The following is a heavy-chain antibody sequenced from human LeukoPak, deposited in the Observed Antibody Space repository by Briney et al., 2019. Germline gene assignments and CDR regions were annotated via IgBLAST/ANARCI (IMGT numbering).Heavy chain of an antibody. CDR2: ISGSGGST. V-gene: IGHV3-23*01. CDR1: GFTFSSYA. CDR3: AKDLVWDFYFDY. J-gene: IGHJ4*02. Sequence: GGSLRLSCAASGFTFSSYAMSWVRQAPGKGLEWVSAISGSGGSTYYADSVKGRFTISRDNSKNTLYLQMNSLRAEDTAVHYCAKDLVWDFYFDYWGQGTLVTVSS. D-gene: IGHD3-16*01.